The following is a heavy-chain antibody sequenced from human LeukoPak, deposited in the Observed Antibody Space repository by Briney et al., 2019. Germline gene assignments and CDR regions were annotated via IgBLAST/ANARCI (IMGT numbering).Heavy chain of an antibody. D-gene: IGHD4-11*01. CDR3: AADTVTTGDYYYYYMDV. J-gene: IGHJ6*03. CDR2: IYQSGST. V-gene: IGHV4-38-2*02. Sequence: PSETLSLTCTVSGYSISSGYYWGWIRQPPGKGLEWIGSIYQSGSTSYNPSLKSRVTISVDTSKNQFSLKLSSVTAADTAVYYCAADTVTTGDYYYYYMDVWGKGTTVTVSS. CDR1: GYSISSGYY.